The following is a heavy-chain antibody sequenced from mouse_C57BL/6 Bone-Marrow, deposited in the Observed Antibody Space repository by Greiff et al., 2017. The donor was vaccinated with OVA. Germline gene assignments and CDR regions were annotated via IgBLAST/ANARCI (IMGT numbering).Heavy chain of an antibody. CDR1: GYTFTDYE. CDR2: IDPETGGT. J-gene: IGHJ4*01. Sequence: QVQLKESGAELVRPGASVTLSCKASGYTFTDYEMHWVKQTPVHGLEWIGAIDPETGGTAYNQKFKGKAILTADKSSSTAYMELRSLTSEDSAVYYCTRFRAMDYWGQGTSVTVSS. CDR3: TRFRAMDY. V-gene: IGHV1-15*01.